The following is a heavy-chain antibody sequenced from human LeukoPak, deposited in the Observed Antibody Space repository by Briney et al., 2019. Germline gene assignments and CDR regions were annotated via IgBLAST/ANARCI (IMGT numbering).Heavy chain of an antibody. CDR2: IYTSGNT. J-gene: IGHJ4*02. Sequence: SRTLSLTCTVAGGSISSGSYYWSWIRQPAGKGLEWIGRIYTSGNTNYNPSLKSRVTISVDTSKNQFSLKLSSVTAADTAVYYCARIRWLQLYYFDYWGQGTLVTVSS. V-gene: IGHV4-61*02. CDR1: GGSISSGSYY. D-gene: IGHD5-24*01. CDR3: ARIRWLQLYYFDY.